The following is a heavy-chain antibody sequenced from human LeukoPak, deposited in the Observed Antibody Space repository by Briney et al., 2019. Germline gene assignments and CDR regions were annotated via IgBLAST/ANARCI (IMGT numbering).Heavy chain of an antibody. V-gene: IGHV4-59*01. Sequence: PSETLSLTCTVSGASIKTYYWSWFRLPPGKGLQWLGYIYHSGSTNYFYSGSTNYNPSLKSRVTISVQTSKNQFSLNLNSVTAADTAVYYCARIMIRGSVDLWGRGALVTVSP. CDR3: ARIMIRGSVDL. CDR1: GASIKTYY. J-gene: IGHJ2*01. D-gene: IGHD3-10*01. CDR2: IYHSGST.